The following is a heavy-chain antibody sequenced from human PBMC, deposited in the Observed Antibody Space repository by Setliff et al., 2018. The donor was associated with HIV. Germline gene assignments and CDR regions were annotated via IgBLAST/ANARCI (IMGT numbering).Heavy chain of an antibody. J-gene: IGHJ4*02. CDR3: ARGPQSYVDVVPTIGRYYFDY. CDR1: GYTFTGYY. D-gene: IGHD5-12*01. Sequence: ASVKVSCKASGYTFTGYYMHWVRQAPGQGLEWMGWINPNSGGTNYAQMFQGRVTMTRDTSISTAYMELSRLRSDDTAVFYCARGPQSYVDVVPTIGRYYFDYWGQGTLVTVSS. CDR2: INPNSGGT. V-gene: IGHV1-2*02.